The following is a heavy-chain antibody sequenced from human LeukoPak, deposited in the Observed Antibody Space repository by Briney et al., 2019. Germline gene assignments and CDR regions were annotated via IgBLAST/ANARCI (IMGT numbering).Heavy chain of an antibody. CDR1: GASISSSRYY. D-gene: IGHD3-16*01. J-gene: IGHJ4*02. CDR3: ARENPRGVGGAMGDFDY. CDR2: ISYSGTT. V-gene: IGHV4-39*02. Sequence: PSETLSLTCTVSGASISSSRYYWGWIRQPPGKGLEWIGSISYSGTTYYNPSLKSRVTISVDTSRNHLSLQLNSVTPEDTAVYYCARENPRGVGGAMGDFDYWGQGTLVTVSS.